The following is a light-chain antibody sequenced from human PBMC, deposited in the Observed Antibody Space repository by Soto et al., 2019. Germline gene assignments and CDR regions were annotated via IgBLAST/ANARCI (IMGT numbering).Light chain of an antibody. J-gene: IGKJ5*01. CDR3: QQRQYWPPIT. CDR2: GAF. CDR1: QSVSSNS. Sequence: TVLTQSPGTLSLSPGEGASLSCRASQSVSSNSLAWYQQKPGQAPRLLIYGAFTRATGIPDRFIGSGSGTDFTLTISSLEPEDFAIYYCQQRQYWPPITFGQGTRLEIK. V-gene: IGKV3D-20*02.